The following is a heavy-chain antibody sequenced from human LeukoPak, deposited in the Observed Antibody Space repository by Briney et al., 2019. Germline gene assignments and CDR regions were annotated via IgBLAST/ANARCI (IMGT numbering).Heavy chain of an antibody. Sequence: NPGGSLRLSCGASEFAFSDFDMTWIRQAPGKGLEWVSYISSSSSHTNYADSVKGRFTISRDNAKNSLYLQMNSLRAEDTAVYYCARTNLGSGWRFDYWGQGTLVTVSS. V-gene: IGHV3-11*06. CDR1: EFAFSDFD. D-gene: IGHD6-19*01. CDR2: ISSSSSHT. CDR3: ARTNLGSGWRFDY. J-gene: IGHJ4*02.